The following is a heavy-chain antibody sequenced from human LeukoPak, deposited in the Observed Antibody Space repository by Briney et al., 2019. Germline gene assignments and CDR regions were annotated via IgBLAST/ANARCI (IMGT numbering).Heavy chain of an antibody. CDR2: IYYSGST. Sequence: SETLSLTCTVSGGSISSYYWSWIRQPPGKGLEWIGYIYYSGSTNYNHSLKSRVTISVDTSKNQFSLKLSSVTAADTAVYYCARDRRGYGSGSYYRIGGQFDPWGQGTLVTVSS. V-gene: IGHV4-59*01. D-gene: IGHD3-10*01. CDR1: GGSISSYY. CDR3: ARDRRGYGSGSYYRIGGQFDP. J-gene: IGHJ5*02.